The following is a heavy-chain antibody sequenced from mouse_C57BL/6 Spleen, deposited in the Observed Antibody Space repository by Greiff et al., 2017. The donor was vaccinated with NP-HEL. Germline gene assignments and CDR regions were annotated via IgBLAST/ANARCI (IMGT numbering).Heavy chain of an antibody. J-gene: IGHJ4*01. V-gene: IGHV1-50*01. CDR3: ARWLLSYYYAMDY. Sequence: QVQLQQPGAELVKPGASVKLSCKASGYTFTSYWMQWVKQRPGQGLEWIGEIDPSDSYTNYTQKFKGKATLTVDTSSSTAYMQLSSLTSEDSAVYDCARWLLSYYYAMDYWGQGTSVTVSS. CDR2: IDPSDSYT. D-gene: IGHD2-3*01. CDR1: GYTFTSYW.